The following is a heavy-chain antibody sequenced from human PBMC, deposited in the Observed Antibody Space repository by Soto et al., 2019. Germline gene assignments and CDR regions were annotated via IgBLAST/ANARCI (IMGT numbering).Heavy chain of an antibody. CDR3: ARAAAGGYSDYEVFDY. CDR1: GGSISSGGYS. Sequence: SETLSLTCAVSGGSISSGGYSWSWIRQPPGKGLEWIGYIYHSGSTYYNPSLKSRVTISVDKSKNQFSLKLSSVTAADTAVYYCARAAAGGYSDYEVFDYWGQGTLVTVSS. J-gene: IGHJ4*02. CDR2: IYHSGST. D-gene: IGHD5-12*01. V-gene: IGHV4-30-2*01.